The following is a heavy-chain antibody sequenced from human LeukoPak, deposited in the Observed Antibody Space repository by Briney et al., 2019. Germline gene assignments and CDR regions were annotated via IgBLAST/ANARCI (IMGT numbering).Heavy chain of an antibody. CDR1: GGSISSYY. CDR2: IYYSGST. V-gene: IGHV4-59*01. D-gene: IGHD1-26*01. Sequence: SETLSLTCTVSGGSISSYYWSWIRQPPGKGLEWIGYIYYSGSTNYNPSLKSRVTVSVDTSKNQFSLRLRSVTAADTAVYYCARGPQAGAPEDYWGQGTLVTVPS. J-gene: IGHJ4*02. CDR3: ARGPQAGAPEDY.